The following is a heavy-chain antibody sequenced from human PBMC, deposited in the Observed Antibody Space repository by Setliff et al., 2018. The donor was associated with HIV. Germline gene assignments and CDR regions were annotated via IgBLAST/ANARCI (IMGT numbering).Heavy chain of an antibody. D-gene: IGHD3-9*01. Sequence: PSETLSLTCAVYGGAFNDYYWNWIRQPPGEGLQWIGEINHSGNINYNPSLRSRVTMSVDTSKKQFSLNVTSVTAADTAVYYCARHGAYYDFLTYYYPRYYFDYWGQGTLVTVSS. J-gene: IGHJ4*02. CDR1: GGAFNDYY. CDR2: INHSGNI. CDR3: ARHGAYYDFLTYYYPRYYFDY. V-gene: IGHV4-34*01.